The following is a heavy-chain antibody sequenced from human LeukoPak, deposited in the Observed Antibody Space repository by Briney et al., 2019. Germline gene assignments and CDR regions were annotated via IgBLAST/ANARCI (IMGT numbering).Heavy chain of an antibody. D-gene: IGHD5-18*01. CDR1: GYTFTAHF. CDR3: ARDMGYTYGYRLYHYGMDL. CDR2: INPNSGGP. V-gene: IGHV1-2*02. Sequence: ASVKVSCMASGYTFTAHFLHWVRQAPGQGLEWMGWINPNSGGPIYAQKFHGRVTMTTDTSITTAYMELTGLESDDTAVYYCARDMGYTYGYRLYHYGMDLWGQGTTVTVSS. J-gene: IGHJ6*02.